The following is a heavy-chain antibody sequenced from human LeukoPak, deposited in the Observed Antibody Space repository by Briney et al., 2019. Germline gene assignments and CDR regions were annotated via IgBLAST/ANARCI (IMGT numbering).Heavy chain of an antibody. D-gene: IGHD2-2*01. V-gene: IGHV3-21*01. Sequence: GGSLRLSCAASGFTFSSYSMNWVRQAPGKGLEWVSSISSSSSYIYYADSVKGRFTISRDNAKNLLYLQMNSLRAEDTAVYYCARKGDGYCSSTSCVDAFDIWGQGTMVTVSS. CDR2: ISSSSSYI. J-gene: IGHJ3*02. CDR3: ARKGDGYCSSTSCVDAFDI. CDR1: GFTFSSYS.